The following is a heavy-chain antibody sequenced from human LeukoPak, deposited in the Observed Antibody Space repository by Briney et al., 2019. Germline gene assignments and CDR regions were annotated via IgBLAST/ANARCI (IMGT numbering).Heavy chain of an antibody. Sequence: GGSLRLSCAASGFTFSSYWMHWVRQAPGKGLVWVSRIYSDGISTSYADSVKGRFTISRDNAKNTLYLQMNSLKDEDTAIYYCAREGGSYSNYFDYWGQGTLVTVSS. CDR2: IYSDGIST. CDR3: AREGGSYSNYFDY. J-gene: IGHJ4*02. CDR1: GFTFSSYW. D-gene: IGHD1-26*01. V-gene: IGHV3-74*01.